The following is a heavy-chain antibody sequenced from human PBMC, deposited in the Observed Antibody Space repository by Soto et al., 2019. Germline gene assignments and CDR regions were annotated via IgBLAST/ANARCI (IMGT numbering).Heavy chain of an antibody. J-gene: IGHJ6*02. V-gene: IGHV3-64*05. CDR2: ISSNGDNT. D-gene: IGHD1-26*01. CDR1: GFSFRSFA. CDR3: VKNELIGSYYYYGVDV. Sequence: PGGSLRLSCSASGFSFRSFAMHWVRQAPGKGLEYVSGISSNGDNTYYADSVKGRFTISRDNSRNTVSVQMSSLRTEDTAVYYCVKNELIGSYYYYGVDVWGQGTTVTVSS.